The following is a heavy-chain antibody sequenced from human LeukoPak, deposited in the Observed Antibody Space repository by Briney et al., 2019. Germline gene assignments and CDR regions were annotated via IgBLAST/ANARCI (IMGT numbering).Heavy chain of an antibody. Sequence: SVKVSCKASGGTFSSYAISWVRQAPGQGLEWMGGIIPIFGTANYAQKFQGRVTITTDESTSTAYMELSSLRSEDTAVYYCARDPPTYDFWSGYPFDYWGQGTLVTVSS. CDR3: ARDPPTYDFWSGYPFDY. CDR2: IIPIFGTA. J-gene: IGHJ4*02. V-gene: IGHV1-69*05. D-gene: IGHD3-3*01. CDR1: GGTFSSYA.